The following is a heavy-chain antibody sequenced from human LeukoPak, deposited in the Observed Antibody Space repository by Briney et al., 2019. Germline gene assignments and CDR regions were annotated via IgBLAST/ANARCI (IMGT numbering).Heavy chain of an antibody. CDR3: ARGRSSWFSYYYYYMDV. V-gene: IGHV4-4*07. D-gene: IGHD6-13*01. J-gene: IGHJ6*03. CDR1: GGSISSYY. CDR2: IYTSGST. Sequence: SETLSLTCTVSGGSISSYYWSWIRQPAGKGLEWIGRIYTSGSTNYNPSLKSRVTMSVDTSKNQFSLKLSSVTAADTAVYYCARGRSSWFSYYYYYMDVWGKGTTVTISS.